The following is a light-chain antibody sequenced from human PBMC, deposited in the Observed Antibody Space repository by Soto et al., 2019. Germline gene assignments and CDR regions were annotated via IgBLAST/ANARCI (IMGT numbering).Light chain of an antibody. Sequence: DIQMTQSPSTLSAFVGDRVTITCRASQSMSRWLAWYQQKPGKAPKFLIYDASNLESGVPSRFSARGSGTEFTLNISSLQPYDFSTYYCQQYNNYPYTFGQGTKLEIK. V-gene: IGKV1-5*01. CDR1: QSMSRW. CDR3: QQYNNYPYT. J-gene: IGKJ2*01. CDR2: DAS.